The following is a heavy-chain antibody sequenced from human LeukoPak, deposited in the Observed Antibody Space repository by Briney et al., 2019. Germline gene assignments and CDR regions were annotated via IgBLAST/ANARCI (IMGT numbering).Heavy chain of an antibody. V-gene: IGHV3-48*03. Sequence: GGSLRLSCAASGFTFSSYEMNWVRQAPGKGLEWVSYISSSGSTIYYADSVKGRFPISRDNAKNSLYLQMNSLRAEDTAVYYCARVKAALDAFDIWGQGTMVTVSS. CDR3: ARVKAALDAFDI. CDR1: GFTFSSYE. D-gene: IGHD6-13*01. CDR2: ISSSGSTI. J-gene: IGHJ3*02.